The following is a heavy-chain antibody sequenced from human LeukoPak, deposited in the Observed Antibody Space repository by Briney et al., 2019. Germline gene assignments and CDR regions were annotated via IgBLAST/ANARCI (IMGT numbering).Heavy chain of an antibody. D-gene: IGHD2-15*01. CDR1: GGSFSGYY. J-gene: IGHJ4*02. Sequence: SETLSLTCAVYGGSFSGYYWSWIRQPPGKGLEWIGYVNYSGSTNYNPSFKSRITISVDTSRDHFSLQLSSVTAADTAVYYCARIHRYCSGGACYVLDNWGQGTLVAVSS. CDR2: VNYSGST. CDR3: ARIHRYCSGGACYVLDN. V-gene: IGHV4-34*01.